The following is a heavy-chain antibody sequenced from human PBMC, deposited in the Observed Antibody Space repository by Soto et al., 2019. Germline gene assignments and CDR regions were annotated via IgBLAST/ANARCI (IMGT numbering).Heavy chain of an antibody. D-gene: IGHD3-10*01. CDR3: AKDVKYYYGSGSSFDY. J-gene: IGHJ4*02. V-gene: IGHV3-23*01. Sequence: GGSLRLSCAASGFTFSSYAMTWFRQAPGKWLEWVSGVSGSGGGPFYADSVKGRFTISRDNSRNTLYLQMNSLRAEDTAVYYCAKDVKYYYGSGSSFDYWGQGXQVTVYS. CDR1: GFTFSSYA. CDR2: VSGSGGGP.